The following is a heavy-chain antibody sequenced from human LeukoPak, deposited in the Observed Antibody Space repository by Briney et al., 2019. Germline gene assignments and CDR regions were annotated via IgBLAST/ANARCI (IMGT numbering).Heavy chain of an antibody. D-gene: IGHD6-13*01. CDR3: ARRTAAETIDY. CDR2: LYYSGIT. V-gene: IGHV4-39*01. CDR1: GGSISSSSYY. Sequence: PSETLSLTCTVSGGSISSSSYYWGWIRQPPGKGLEWIATLYYSGITYYNPSLKSRVAISADTSKNQFSQKLNSVTAADTAVYYCARRTAAETIDYWGQGTLVTVSS. J-gene: IGHJ4*02.